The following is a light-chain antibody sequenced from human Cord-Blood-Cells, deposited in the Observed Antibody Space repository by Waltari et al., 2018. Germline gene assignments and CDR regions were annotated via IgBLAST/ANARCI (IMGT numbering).Light chain of an antibody. J-gene: IGKJ2*03. Sequence: VLTLSPGTLSLSPGAGATLSCRANQSVSSSYLAWYQQKPGQAPRLLIYGASSRATGIPDRFSGSGSGTDFTLTISRLEPEDFAVYYCQQYGSSPYSFGQGTKLEIK. CDR1: QSVSSSY. V-gene: IGKV3-20*01. CDR3: QQYGSSPYS. CDR2: GAS.